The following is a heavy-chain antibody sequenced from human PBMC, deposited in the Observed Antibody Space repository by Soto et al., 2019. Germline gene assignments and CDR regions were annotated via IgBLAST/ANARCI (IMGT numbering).Heavy chain of an antibody. Sequence: EVQLVESGGDIVQPGGSLRLSCAASGFTFSSYWMHWVRQAPGKGLVWVSRINPDGSRTSYADSVKGRFTISRDNAKNTLYLQMNSLGAEDTAVYYCARVAVTTYYFDYWGQGTLVTVSS. J-gene: IGHJ4*02. CDR2: INPDGSRT. CDR1: GFTFSSYW. V-gene: IGHV3-74*01. CDR3: ARVAVTTYYFDY. D-gene: IGHD4-17*01.